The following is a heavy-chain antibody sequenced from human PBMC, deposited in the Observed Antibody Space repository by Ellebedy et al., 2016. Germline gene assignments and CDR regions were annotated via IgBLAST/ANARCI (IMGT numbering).Heavy chain of an antibody. Sequence: ASVKVSCKISGGTFSNYCFNWVRQAPGQGLKWMGRVTPFLGTSQYIPKFQGRITLTADDSTGTAYMELGSLASEDTAIYYCARGIPVVAAGGTRYYFDSWGQGSLVTVSS. CDR3: ARGIPVVAAGGTRYYFDS. CDR2: VTPFLGTS. CDR1: GGTFSNYC. D-gene: IGHD6-13*01. V-gene: IGHV1-69*11. J-gene: IGHJ4*02.